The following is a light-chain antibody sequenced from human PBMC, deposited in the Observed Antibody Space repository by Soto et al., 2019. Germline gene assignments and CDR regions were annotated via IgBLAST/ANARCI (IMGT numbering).Light chain of an antibody. CDR2: EVS. CDR1: SSDVGAYDY. J-gene: IGLJ1*01. V-gene: IGLV2-14*03. Sequence: QSALTQPASVSGSPGQAVTISCTGTSSDVGAYDYVSWYQQHPDKAPKLLIYEVSYRPSGVSNRFSGSKSVNTATLTISGLQAEDEADYYCSSYGPSSTRVFGTGTKVTVL. CDR3: SSYGPSSTRV.